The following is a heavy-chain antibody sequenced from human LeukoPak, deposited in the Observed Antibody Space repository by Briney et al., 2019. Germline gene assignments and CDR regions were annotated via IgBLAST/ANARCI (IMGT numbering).Heavy chain of an antibody. Sequence: GGSLRLSCAASGFTFSIYGTHWVRQAPGEVLEWVACILYDGSNKYYADSVKGRFTISRDNSKNTLYLQMNSLRAEDTAVYYCAKDHYSHYYYYMDVWGKGSTVTISS. CDR3: AKDHYSHYYYYMDV. J-gene: IGHJ6*03. D-gene: IGHD3-10*01. V-gene: IGHV3-30*02. CDR1: GFTFSIYG. CDR2: ILYDGSNK.